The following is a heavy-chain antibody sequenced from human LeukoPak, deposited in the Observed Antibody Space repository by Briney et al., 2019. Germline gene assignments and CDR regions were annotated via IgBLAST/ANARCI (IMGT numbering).Heavy chain of an antibody. CDR3: SRGPNWVDFDT. D-gene: IGHD2-8*01. V-gene: IGHV3-7*04. Sequence: PGGSLRLSCAASGYSFTSYGMRWVRQAPGKGLEWVANIKEDSSEKNSADSVKGRFTISRDNAKTSVHLQMSSLRAEDTAVYYCSRGPNWVDFDTWGQGTMVTVSS. J-gene: IGHJ3*02. CDR1: GYSFTSYG. CDR2: IKEDSSEK.